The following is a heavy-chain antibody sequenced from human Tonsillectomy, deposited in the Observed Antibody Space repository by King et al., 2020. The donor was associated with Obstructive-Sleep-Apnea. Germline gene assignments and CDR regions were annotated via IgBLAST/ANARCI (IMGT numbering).Heavy chain of an antibody. CDR2: ISGSGGST. Sequence: VQLVESGGGLVQPGGSLRLSCAASGFTFSSYAMNWVRQAPGKGLEWVSGISGSGGSTYYADSVKGRFTIPRDNSKNTRYLQMNSLRAEDTAVFYCAKGDGSGNYYTGHFDYWGQGTLVTVSS. V-gene: IGHV3-23*04. CDR3: AKGDGSGNYYTGHFDY. CDR1: GFTFSSYA. J-gene: IGHJ4*02. D-gene: IGHD3-10*01.